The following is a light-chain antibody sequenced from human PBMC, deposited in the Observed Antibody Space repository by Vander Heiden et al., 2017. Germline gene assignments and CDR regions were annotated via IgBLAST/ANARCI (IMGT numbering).Light chain of an antibody. J-gene: IGLJ2*01. CDR2: KDD. CDR1: TLPKQY. Sequence: SYELTQPPSVSVSPGQTARIPCSGDTLPKQYAYWYQQKPGQAPVLVIYKDDERPSGIPERFSGSSSGTTVTLTISGVQADDEADYYCQSADSSGVVFGGGTRLTVI. CDR3: QSADSSGVV. V-gene: IGLV3-25*03.